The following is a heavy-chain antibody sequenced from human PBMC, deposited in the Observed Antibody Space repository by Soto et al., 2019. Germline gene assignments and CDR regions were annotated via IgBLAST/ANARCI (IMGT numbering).Heavy chain of an antibody. CDR1: GYTFTSYG. D-gene: IGHD3-16*01. CDR2: IYAYNGDT. J-gene: IGHJ6*02. Sequence: QVQLVQSGAEVKKPGASVKVSCKASGYTFTSYGFSWVRQAPGQGLEWMGWIYAYNGDTNYAQNLQGRVTMTTDTSTHTAYMELRSLRSDDTAVYYCARMGDGPYYYYGMDVWGQGTTVTVSS. CDR3: ARMGDGPYYYYGMDV. V-gene: IGHV1-18*01.